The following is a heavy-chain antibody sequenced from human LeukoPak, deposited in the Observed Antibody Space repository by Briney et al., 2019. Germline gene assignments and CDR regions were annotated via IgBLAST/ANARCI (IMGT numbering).Heavy chain of an antibody. D-gene: IGHD3-22*01. V-gene: IGHV1-69-2*01. CDR1: GYTFTDYY. CDR3: ARDLDYYDSSGYGSHAFDI. Sequence: ASVKVSCXVSGYTFTDYYMHWVQQAPGKGLEWMGLVDPEDGETIYAEKFQGRVTITADTSTDTAYMELSRLRSDDTAVYYCARDLDYYDSSGYGSHAFDIWGQGTMVTVSS. CDR2: VDPEDGET. J-gene: IGHJ3*02.